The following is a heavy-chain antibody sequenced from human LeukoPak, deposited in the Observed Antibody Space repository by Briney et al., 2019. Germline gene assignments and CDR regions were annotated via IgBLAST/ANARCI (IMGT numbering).Heavy chain of an antibody. Sequence: GGSLRRSCAASGFRFSSYWMSWVRQAPGKGLEWVSNIKQDGSEKYYVDAVKGGFTISRDNAKPSLYLQMNSLRAEDTAVYYCARDLPRGYPRDWGQGILVTVSS. CDR2: IKQDGSEK. V-gene: IGHV3-7*01. D-gene: IGHD2-2*01. J-gene: IGHJ4*02. CDR1: GFRFSSYW. CDR3: ARDLPRGYPRD.